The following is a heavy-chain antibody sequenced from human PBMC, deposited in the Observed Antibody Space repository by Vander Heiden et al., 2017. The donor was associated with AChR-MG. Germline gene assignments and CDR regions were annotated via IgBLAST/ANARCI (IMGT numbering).Heavy chain of an antibody. J-gene: IGHJ4*02. V-gene: IGHV1-2*06. Sequence: QVHLVQSGAEVKSPGASVKVSCKASGYSFTAYFVHWVRQAPGQGLEWMGQINPITGGTRYAQKFQGRLTMTRDTSINTGYMELSSLRSDDTAVYYCAREMASGYSGFIWGQGTLVTVSS. CDR2: INPITGGT. D-gene: IGHD5-12*01. CDR1: GYSFTAYF. CDR3: AREMASGYSGFI.